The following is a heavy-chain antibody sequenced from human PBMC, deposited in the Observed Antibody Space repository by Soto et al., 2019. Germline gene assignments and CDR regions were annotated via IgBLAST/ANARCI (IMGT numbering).Heavy chain of an antibody. CDR3: ARFRGWYGSDY. CDR1: GFTFSSYS. CDR2: ISSSSSYI. V-gene: IGHV3-21*01. D-gene: IGHD6-19*01. J-gene: IGHJ4*02. Sequence: PGGSLRLSCAASGFTFSSYSMNWVRQAPGKGLEWVSSISSSSSYIYYADSVKGRFTISRDNTKNSLYLQMNSLRAEDTAVYYCARFRGWYGSDYWGQGTLVTVSS.